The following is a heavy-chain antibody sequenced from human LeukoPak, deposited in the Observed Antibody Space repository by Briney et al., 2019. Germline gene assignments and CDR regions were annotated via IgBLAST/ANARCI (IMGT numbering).Heavy chain of an antibody. CDR3: ARGSDLEGSFDY. D-gene: IGHD5-24*01. CDR2: ISTISTYI. Sequence: PGGSLRLSCAVSRFTFSSYNMNWVRQAPGKGLEWVSSISTISTYIYYADSVKGRFTISRDNAKNSLYLQMNSLRAEDTALYYCARGSDLEGSFDYWGQGTLVTVSS. CDR1: RFTFSSYN. V-gene: IGHV3-21*01. J-gene: IGHJ4*02.